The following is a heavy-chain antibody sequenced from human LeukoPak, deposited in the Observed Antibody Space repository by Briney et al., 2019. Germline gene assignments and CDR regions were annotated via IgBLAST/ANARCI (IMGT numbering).Heavy chain of an antibody. CDR1: GGTFSSYA. D-gene: IGHD2-2*01. CDR2: IIPIFGTA. V-gene: IGHV1-69*05. CDR3: ATDRESGGYQLLWY. Sequence: GSSVKVSCKASGGTFSSYAISWVRQAPGQGLEWMGGIIPIFGTANYAQKFQGRVTITTDESTSTAYMELSSLRSEDTAVYYCATDRESGGYQLLWYWGQGTLVIVSS. J-gene: IGHJ4*02.